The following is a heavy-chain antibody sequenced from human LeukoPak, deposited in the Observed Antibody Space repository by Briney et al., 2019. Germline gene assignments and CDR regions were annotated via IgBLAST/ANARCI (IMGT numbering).Heavy chain of an antibody. J-gene: IGHJ5*02. D-gene: IGHD1-26*01. CDR2: IYTSGST. CDR3: ARDRLTGELRKNWFDP. CDR1: GGPISSYY. V-gene: IGHV4-4*07. Sequence: SETLSLTCTVSGGPISSYYWSWIRQPAGKGLEWIGRIYTSGSTNYNPSLKSRVTMSVDTSKNQFSLKLSSVTAADTAVYYCARDRLTGELRKNWFDPWGQGTLVTVSS.